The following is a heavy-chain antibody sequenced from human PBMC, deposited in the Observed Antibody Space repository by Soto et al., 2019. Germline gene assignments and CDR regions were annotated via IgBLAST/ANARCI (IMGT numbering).Heavy chain of an antibody. CDR3: AKDRPDYSSGFDY. CDR2: ISYDGSNK. J-gene: IGHJ4*02. Sequence: GGSLRLSCAAAGFTFSSYGMHWVRQAPGKGLEWVAVISYDGSNKYYADSVKGRFTISRDNSKNTLYLQMNSLRAEDTAVYYCAKDRPDYSSGFDYWGQGTLVTVSS. CDR1: GFTFSSYG. V-gene: IGHV3-30*18. D-gene: IGHD3-22*01.